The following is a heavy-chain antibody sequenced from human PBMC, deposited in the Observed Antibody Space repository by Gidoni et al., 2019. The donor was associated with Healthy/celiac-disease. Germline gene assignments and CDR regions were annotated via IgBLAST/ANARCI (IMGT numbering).Heavy chain of an antibody. CDR3: ARSKYYYDSSGYSHVTFDY. CDR1: GGCFSGYY. V-gene: IGHV4-34*01. CDR2: INHSGST. D-gene: IGHD3-22*01. Sequence: QVQLQQWGAGLLKPSETLSLTCAVYGGCFSGYYWSWNRQPPGKGLEWIGEINHSGSTNYNPSLKSRVTISVDTSNNQFSLKLSSVTAADTAVYYCARSKYYYDSSGYSHVTFDYWGQGTLVTVSS. J-gene: IGHJ4*02.